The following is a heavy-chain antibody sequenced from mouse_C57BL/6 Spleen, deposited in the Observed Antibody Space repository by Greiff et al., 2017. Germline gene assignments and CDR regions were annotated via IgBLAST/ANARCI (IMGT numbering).Heavy chain of an antibody. J-gene: IGHJ2*01. CDR3: ARGKVYFDY. Sequence: EVQLQQSGAELVKPGASVKLSCTASGFNIKDYYMHWVKQRTEHGLEWIGRIDPEDGVTKYAPKFQGKATMTADTSSNTAYLQLISLTSEDTAVYYCARGKVYFDYWGQGTTLTVSS. CDR2: IDPEDGVT. CDR1: GFNIKDYY. D-gene: IGHD1-3*01. V-gene: IGHV14-2*01.